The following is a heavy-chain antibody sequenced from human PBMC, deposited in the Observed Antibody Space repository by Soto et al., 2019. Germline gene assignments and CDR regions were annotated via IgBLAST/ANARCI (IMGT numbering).Heavy chain of an antibody. D-gene: IGHD3-22*01. V-gene: IGHV4-39*01. CDR2: IYYSVST. J-gene: IGHJ5*01. Sequence: PSETLSLTCTVSGGSISSSSYYWGWIRQPPGKGLEWIGSIYYSVSTYYNPSLKSRVTISVDTSKNQFSLKLSSVTAADTAEYYFVRLRGFYQSLDSWCQGNLVTVS. CDR1: GGSISSSSYY. CDR3: VRLRGFYQSLDS.